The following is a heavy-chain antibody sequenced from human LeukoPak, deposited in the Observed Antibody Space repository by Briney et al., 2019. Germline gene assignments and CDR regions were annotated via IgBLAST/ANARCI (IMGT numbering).Heavy chain of an antibody. J-gene: IGHJ4*02. CDR1: GFTFSSYG. CDR2: ISGSGGST. Sequence: PGGSLRLSCAASGFTFSSYGMSWVRQAPGKGLEWVSAISGSGGSTYYADSVKGRFTISRDNSKNTLYLQMNSLRAEDTAVYYCATDRESGSYLSAIDYWGQGTLVTVSS. V-gene: IGHV3-23*01. D-gene: IGHD1-26*01. CDR3: ATDRESGSYLSAIDY.